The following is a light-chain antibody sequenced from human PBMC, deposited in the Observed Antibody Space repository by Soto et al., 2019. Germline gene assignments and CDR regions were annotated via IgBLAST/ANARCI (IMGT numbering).Light chain of an antibody. J-gene: IGLJ2*01. CDR3: SSYTSSSTLV. Sequence: QSVLTQPASVSGSPGQSITISCTGTSSDVGGYNYVSWYQQHPGKVPKLMIYDVSNRPSGVSNRFSGSKSGNTASLTISGLQAEDEADYYCSSYTSSSTLVFVGGTKLTVL. CDR1: SSDVGGYNY. V-gene: IGLV2-14*03. CDR2: DVS.